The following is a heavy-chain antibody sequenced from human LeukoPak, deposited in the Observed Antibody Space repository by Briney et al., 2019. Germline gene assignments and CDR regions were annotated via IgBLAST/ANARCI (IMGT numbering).Heavy chain of an antibody. CDR2: INPNSGGT. CDR1: GYTFTGYY. D-gene: IGHD5-12*01. J-gene: IGHJ6*02. Sequence: ASVKVSCKASGYTFTGYYMHWVRQAPGQGLEWMGWINPNSGGTNYAQKFQGRVTMTRDTSISTAYMELSRLRSDDTAVYYCAKLGVVATITGMDVWGQGTTVTVSS. V-gene: IGHV1-2*02. CDR3: AKLGVVATITGMDV.